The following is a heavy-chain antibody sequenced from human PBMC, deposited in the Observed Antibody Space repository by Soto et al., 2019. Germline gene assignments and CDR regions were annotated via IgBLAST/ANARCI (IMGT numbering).Heavy chain of an antibody. Sequence: GGSLRLSCAASGFTFSSYGMHWVRQAPGKGLEWVAVISYDGSNKYYADSVKGRFTISRDNSKNTLYLQMNSLRAEDTAVYYCAKGRGITMIVVHDAFDIWGQGTMVTVSS. V-gene: IGHV3-30*18. D-gene: IGHD3-22*01. CDR3: AKGRGITMIVVHDAFDI. CDR1: GFTFSSYG. CDR2: ISYDGSNK. J-gene: IGHJ3*02.